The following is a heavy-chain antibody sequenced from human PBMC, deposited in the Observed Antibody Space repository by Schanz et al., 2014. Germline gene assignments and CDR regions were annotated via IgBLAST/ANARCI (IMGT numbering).Heavy chain of an antibody. CDR2: IIPILGIA. Sequence: QVQLVQSGAEVKKPGASVKVSCKASGYTFVSYSMHWVRQAPGQGLEWMGRIIPILGIANYAQKFQGRVTITADRSTSTAYMELSSLRSEDTAVYYCARGGSMVQEINFAYWGQGSLVTVSS. D-gene: IGHD3-10*01. J-gene: IGHJ4*02. V-gene: IGHV1-69*09. CDR1: GYTFVSYS. CDR3: ARGGSMVQEINFAY.